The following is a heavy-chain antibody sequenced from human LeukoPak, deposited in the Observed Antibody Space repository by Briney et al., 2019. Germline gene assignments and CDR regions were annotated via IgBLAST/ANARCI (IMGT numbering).Heavy chain of an antibody. CDR3: AKSFGSSWNADLDY. CDR1: GYTFTSYD. D-gene: IGHD6-13*01. CDR2: ISAYNGNT. Sequence: ASVKDSSMASGYTFTSYDTTWVRQAPGQRLDWMVWISAYNGNTNYAQKLQDRVTMTTDTSTNTAHMELRSLRSDDTAVYYCAKSFGSSWNADLDYWGQGTLVTVSS. V-gene: IGHV1-18*04. J-gene: IGHJ4*02.